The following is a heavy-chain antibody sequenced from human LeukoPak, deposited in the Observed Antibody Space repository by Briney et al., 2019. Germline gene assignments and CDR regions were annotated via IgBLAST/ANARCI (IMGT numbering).Heavy chain of an antibody. V-gene: IGHV4-34*01. CDR3: ARGRITMVREYWHYMDV. J-gene: IGHJ6*03. D-gene: IGHD3-10*01. CDR1: GGSFSGYY. Sequence: SETLSLTCAVYGGSFSGYYWSWIRQPPGKGLEWIGEINHSGSTNYNPSLRSRVTISVDTSKNQFSLKLSSVTAADTALYYCARGRITMVREYWHYMDVWGKGTTVTVSS. CDR2: INHSGST.